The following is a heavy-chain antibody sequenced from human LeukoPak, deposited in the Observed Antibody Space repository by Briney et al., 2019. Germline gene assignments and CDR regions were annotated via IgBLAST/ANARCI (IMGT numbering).Heavy chain of an antibody. D-gene: IGHD4-23*01. Sequence: PPETLSLTCAVYGGSFSGYYWSWIRQPPGKGLEWIGEINHSGSTNYNPSLKSRVTISVDTSKNQFSLKLSSVTAADTAVYYCARGGRGNPYYYYGMDVWGQGTTVTVSS. CDR3: ARGGRGNPYYYYGMDV. J-gene: IGHJ6*02. CDR1: GGSFSGYY. V-gene: IGHV4-34*01. CDR2: INHSGST.